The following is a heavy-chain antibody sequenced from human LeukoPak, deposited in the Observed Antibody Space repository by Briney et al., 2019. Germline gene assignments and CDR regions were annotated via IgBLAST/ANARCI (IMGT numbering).Heavy chain of an antibody. V-gene: IGHV4-59*08. Sequence: PSETLSLTCTVSGGSISRYYWSWIRRPPGKGLEWIGYVFHSGSTKYNPSPKSRVTISLDTSKKQFSLNLTSVTATDTAVYFCARHEGHCTGGNCYSNAFDVWGQGTMVTVSS. CDR1: GGSISRYY. D-gene: IGHD2-15*01. CDR2: VFHSGST. J-gene: IGHJ3*01. CDR3: ARHEGHCTGGNCYSNAFDV.